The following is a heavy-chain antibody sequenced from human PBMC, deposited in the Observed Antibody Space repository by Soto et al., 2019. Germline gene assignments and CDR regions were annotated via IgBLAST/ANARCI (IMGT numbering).Heavy chain of an antibody. J-gene: IGHJ6*02. Sequence: SETLSLTWTVAGGSISSGGYYWSWIRQHPGKGLEWIGYIYYSGSAYYNPSLKSRCTRSVDTSKNQFSLKLRPVTAADTPVYSCAREPIRFGKKTDGMEVWGQGATVTVSS. CDR3: AREPIRFGKKTDGMEV. CDR1: GGSISSGGYY. CDR2: IYYSGSA. D-gene: IGHD3-10*01. V-gene: IGHV4-31*02.